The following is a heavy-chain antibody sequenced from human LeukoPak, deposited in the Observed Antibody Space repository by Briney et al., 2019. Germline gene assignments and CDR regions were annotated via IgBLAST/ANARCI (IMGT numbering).Heavy chain of an antibody. CDR3: ARSGGGATDGSADY. CDR2: IIPILGIA. J-gene: IGHJ4*02. CDR1: GGTFSSYA. Sequence: ASVKVSCKASGGTFSSYAISWVRQAPGQELEWMGRIIPILGIANYAQKFQGRVTITADKSTSTAYMELSSLRSEDTAVYYCARSGGGATDGSADYWGQGTLVTVSS. V-gene: IGHV1-69*04. D-gene: IGHD1-26*01.